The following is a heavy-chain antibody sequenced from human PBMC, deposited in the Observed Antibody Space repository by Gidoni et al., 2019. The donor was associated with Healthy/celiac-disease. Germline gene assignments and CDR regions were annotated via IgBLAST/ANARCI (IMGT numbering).Heavy chain of an antibody. CDR2: IRSKAYGGTT. Sequence: EVQLVESGGGLVQPGRSLRLSCTASGFTFGDYAMSWVRQAPGKGLEWVGFIRSKAYGGTTEYAASVKGRFTISRDDSKSIAYLQMNSLKTEDTAVYYCTRLQWLVDYCGQGTLVTVSS. CDR1: GFTFGDYA. J-gene: IGHJ4*02. D-gene: IGHD6-19*01. CDR3: TRLQWLVDY. V-gene: IGHV3-49*04.